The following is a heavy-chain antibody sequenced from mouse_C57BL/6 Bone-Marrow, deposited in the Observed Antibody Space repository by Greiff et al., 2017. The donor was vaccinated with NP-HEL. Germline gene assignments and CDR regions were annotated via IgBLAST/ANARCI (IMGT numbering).Heavy chain of an antibody. D-gene: IGHD1-1*01. CDR1: GYTFTSYG. J-gene: IGHJ4*01. CDR2: IYPRSGNT. CDR3: ARAGTTGSYAMDY. Sequence: QVQLQQSGAELARPGASVKLSCKASGYTFTSYGISWVKQRTGQGLEWIGEIYPRSGNTYYNEKFKGKATLTADKSSSTAYMELRSLTSEDSAVYFCARAGTTGSYAMDYWGQGTSVTVSS. V-gene: IGHV1-81*01.